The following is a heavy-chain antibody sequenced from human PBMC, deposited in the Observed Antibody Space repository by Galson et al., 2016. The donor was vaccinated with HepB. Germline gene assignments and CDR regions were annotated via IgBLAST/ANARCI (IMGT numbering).Heavy chain of an antibody. CDR1: GFNFSIYW. J-gene: IGHJ4*02. CDR2: IKQGGSAK. Sequence: SLRLSCAASGFNFSIYWMTWVRQAPGKGLEWVANIKQGGSAKYFVDSVKGRFTASRDNAKNSLYLHMNSLRAEDSAVYYCVRARGFDSWGLGALVSVSS. CDR3: VRARGFDS. V-gene: IGHV3-7*03.